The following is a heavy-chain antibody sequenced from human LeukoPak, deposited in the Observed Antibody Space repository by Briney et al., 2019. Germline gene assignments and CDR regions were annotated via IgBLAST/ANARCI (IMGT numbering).Heavy chain of an antibody. CDR1: GFTFSSFE. CDR2: ISSTSDVT. V-gene: IGHV3-48*01. D-gene: IGHD3-22*01. CDR3: ARHRDNSGTDY. J-gene: IGHJ4*02. Sequence: GGSLRLSCAASGFTFSSFEMNWVRQAPGGGLEWISYISSTSDVTYYADSVKGRFTISRDNTKNSLFLQMNSLRAEDTAVYYCARHRDNSGTDYWGQGTLVTVSS.